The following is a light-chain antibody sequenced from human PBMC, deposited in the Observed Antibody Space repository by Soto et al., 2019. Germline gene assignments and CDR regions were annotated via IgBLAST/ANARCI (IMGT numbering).Light chain of an antibody. CDR2: GAS. J-gene: IGKJ4*01. V-gene: IGKV3-15*01. Sequence: EIVMTQSPATLSVSPGERATLSCRASQSVSSNLAWYQQKPGQAPRLLIYGASTRATGIPARFSGSGSGTEFALTSSSRQSEDFAVYYCQQYNNWPPRTVGGGTKVEIK. CDR3: QQYNNWPPRT. CDR1: QSVSSN.